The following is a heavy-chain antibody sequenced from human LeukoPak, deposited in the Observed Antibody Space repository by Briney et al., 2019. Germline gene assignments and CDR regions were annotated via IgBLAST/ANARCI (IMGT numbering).Heavy chain of an antibody. CDR3: ARVIPGHDAIDI. D-gene: IGHD2-2*02. V-gene: IGHV4-61*02. Sequence: PSQTLSLTCTVSGGSISSGSYYWSWIRQPAGKGLEWIGRIYTSGSTNYNPSLKSRVTISVDTSKNQFSLKLSSVTAADTAVYYCARVIPGHDAIDIWGQGTMVTVSS. J-gene: IGHJ3*02. CDR1: GGSISSGSYY. CDR2: IYTSGST.